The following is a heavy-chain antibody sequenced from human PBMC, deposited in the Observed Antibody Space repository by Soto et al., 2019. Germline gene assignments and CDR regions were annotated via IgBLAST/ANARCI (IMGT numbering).Heavy chain of an antibody. CDR1: GGTFSSYT. V-gene: IGHV1-69*02. CDR2: IIPILGIA. D-gene: IGHD2-15*01. J-gene: IGHJ4*02. Sequence: QVQLVQSGAEVKKPGSSVKVSCKASGGTFSSYTISWVRQAPGQGLEWMGRIIPILGIANYAQKFQGRVTITADKSTSTAYMELSSLRSEDTAVYYCASCSGGSCYSGYFAYWGQGTLVTVSS. CDR3: ASCSGGSCYSGYFAY.